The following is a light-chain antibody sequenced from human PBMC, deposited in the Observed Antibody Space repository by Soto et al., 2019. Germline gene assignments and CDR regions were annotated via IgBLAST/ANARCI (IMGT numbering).Light chain of an antibody. J-gene: IGLJ1*01. CDR2: EVS. CDR1: SSDVGGYNY. Sequence: QSVLTRPPSASGSPGQSVTISCTGTSSDVGGYNYASWYQQHPGKAPKLMIYEVSKRPSGVPDRFSGSKSGNTASLTVSGLQAEDEADYYCSSYAGSNDYVFGTGTKVTDL. CDR3: SSYAGSNDYV. V-gene: IGLV2-8*01.